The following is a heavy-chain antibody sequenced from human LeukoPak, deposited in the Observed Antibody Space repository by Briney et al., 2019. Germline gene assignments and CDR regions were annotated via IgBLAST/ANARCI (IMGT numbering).Heavy chain of an antibody. Sequence: GRSLRLSCAVSGFTFSSYGMSWGRQAPGKGLEWVSGISGSGGNTYYADSVKGRFTISRDNSKNTLYLRMNSLRAEDTAVYYPLGYCSRTSCLDAFDIWGQGTMVTVSS. CDR3: LGYCSRTSCLDAFDI. D-gene: IGHD2-2*01. J-gene: IGHJ3*02. CDR1: GFTFSSYG. CDR2: ISGSGGNT. V-gene: IGHV3-23*01.